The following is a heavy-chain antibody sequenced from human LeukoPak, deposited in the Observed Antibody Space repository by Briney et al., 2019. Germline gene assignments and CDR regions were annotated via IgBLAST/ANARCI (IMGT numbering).Heavy chain of an antibody. J-gene: IGHJ4*02. V-gene: IGHV3-49*04. CDR1: GLSLCDDT. D-gene: IGHD5-12*01. Sequence: TLRLSCTASGLSLCDDTISCVREAPGRGRGWGGGTRSKVYGGTLKYAASVKGRFTISRDDSKSIAYLQMNSLKSEDTAVYYCDRYSGDADYWGQGTLVTVSS. CDR3: DRYSGDADY. CDR2: TRSKVYGGTL.